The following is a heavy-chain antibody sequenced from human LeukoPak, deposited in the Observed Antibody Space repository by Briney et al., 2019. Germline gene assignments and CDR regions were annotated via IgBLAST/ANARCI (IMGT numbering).Heavy chain of an antibody. J-gene: IGHJ6*03. V-gene: IGHV1-18*01. CDR3: ARDGDVYYYYYMDV. CDR1: GYTFTSYG. D-gene: IGHD4-17*01. Sequence: ASVKVSCKASGYTFTSYGISWVRQAPGQELEWMGWISAYNGNTNYAQKLQGRVTMTTDTSTSTAYMELRSLRSDDTAVYYCARDGDVYYYYYMDVWGKGTTVTVSS. CDR2: ISAYNGNT.